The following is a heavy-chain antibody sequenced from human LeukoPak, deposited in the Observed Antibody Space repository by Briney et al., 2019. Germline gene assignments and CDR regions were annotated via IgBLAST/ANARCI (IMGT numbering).Heavy chain of an antibody. CDR2: IWYDGSNK. D-gene: IGHD2-15*01. V-gene: IGHV3-30*02. CDR1: GITFRSYG. CDR3: ATDRATQYFDY. J-gene: IGHJ4*02. Sequence: GGSLRLSCAASGITFRSYGMHWVRQAPGKGLEWVAFIWYDGSNKYYADSVKGRFTISRDNSRNTLFLQMNSLRAEDTAVYYCATDRATQYFDYWGQGTLVSISS.